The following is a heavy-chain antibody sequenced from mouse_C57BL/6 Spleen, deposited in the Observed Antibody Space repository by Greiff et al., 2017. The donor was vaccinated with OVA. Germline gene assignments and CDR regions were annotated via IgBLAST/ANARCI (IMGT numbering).Heavy chain of an antibody. V-gene: IGHV1-59*01. CDR3: ARGEDGYLFAY. Sequence: QVQLQQPGAELVRPGTSVKLSCKASGYTFTSYWMHWVKQRPGQGLEWIGVIDPSDSYTNYNQKFKGKATLTVDTSSSTAYMQLSSLTSEDSAVYYCARGEDGYLFAYWGQGTLVTVSA. CDR2: IDPSDSYT. J-gene: IGHJ3*01. D-gene: IGHD2-3*01. CDR1: GYTFTSYW.